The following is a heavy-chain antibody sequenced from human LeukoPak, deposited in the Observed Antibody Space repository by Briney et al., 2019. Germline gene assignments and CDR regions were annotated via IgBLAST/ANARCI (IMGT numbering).Heavy chain of an antibody. D-gene: IGHD3-3*01. CDR1: GFTFSSYA. Sequence: GGSLRLSCAASGFTFSSYATSWVRQAPGKGLEWVSAISGSGGSAYYADSVKGRFTISRDNSKNTLYLQMNSLRAEDTAVYYCAKGANYDFWSGYYFDYWGQGTLVTVSS. CDR3: AKGANYDFWSGYYFDY. V-gene: IGHV3-23*01. CDR2: ISGSGGSA. J-gene: IGHJ4*02.